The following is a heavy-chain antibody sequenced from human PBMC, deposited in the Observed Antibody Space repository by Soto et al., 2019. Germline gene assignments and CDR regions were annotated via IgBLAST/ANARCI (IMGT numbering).Heavy chain of an antibody. D-gene: IGHD3-10*01. Sequence: EVQLVESGGGLVQPGGSLRLSCAASEFTFSGRSVHWVRQAPGKGLVWVSGIDKVGTASTYADSVKGRFTSSRDNAKNTVYPQINSLRVEDTAVYYCARGWFGPDVWGKGTTVTVSS. CDR2: IDKVGTAS. CDR1: EFTFSGRS. CDR3: ARGWFGPDV. J-gene: IGHJ6*03. V-gene: IGHV3-74*01.